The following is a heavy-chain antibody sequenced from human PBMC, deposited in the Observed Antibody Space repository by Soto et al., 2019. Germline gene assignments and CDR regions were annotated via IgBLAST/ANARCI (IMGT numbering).Heavy chain of an antibody. J-gene: IGHJ6*02. D-gene: IGHD3-10*01. CDR2: INTHNGNT. CDR3: TREGSAPYYYYGMDV. Sequence: ASVKVSCKASGYTFSTYGISWERQAPGQGLEWMGWINTHNGNTNYAQNLQGRVTMAADTSTSTAYMELRSLRSDDTAVYYCTREGSAPYYYYGMDVWGQGTTVTVSS. V-gene: IGHV1-18*01. CDR1: GYTFSTYG.